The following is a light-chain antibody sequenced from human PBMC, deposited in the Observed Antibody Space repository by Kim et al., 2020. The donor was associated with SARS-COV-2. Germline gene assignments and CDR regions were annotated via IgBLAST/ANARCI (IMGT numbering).Light chain of an antibody. Sequence: DIQMTQSPFTLSASVGDRVTITCRDSQRVSNTLAWYQQKPGKAPKVLIYQASTLEGGVPSRFSGSGSGTEFTLTISSLQPDDFATYYCQQYKTYSRTFGQGTKVDIK. CDR1: QRVSNT. CDR3: QQYKTYSRT. V-gene: IGKV1-5*03. J-gene: IGKJ1*01. CDR2: QAS.